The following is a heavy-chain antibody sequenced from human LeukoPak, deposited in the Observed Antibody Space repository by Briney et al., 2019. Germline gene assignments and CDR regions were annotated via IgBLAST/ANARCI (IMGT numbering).Heavy chain of an antibody. CDR3: ARDSSSWNNWFDP. CDR2: IKQDGSEK. Sequence: GGSLRRSCAASGFTFSSYWMSWVRQAPGKGLEWVANIKQDGSEKYYVDSVKGRITISRDNAKNSLYLQMNSLRAEDTAVYYCARDSSSWNNWFDPWGQGTLVTVSS. V-gene: IGHV3-7*01. J-gene: IGHJ5*02. CDR1: GFTFSSYW. D-gene: IGHD6-13*01.